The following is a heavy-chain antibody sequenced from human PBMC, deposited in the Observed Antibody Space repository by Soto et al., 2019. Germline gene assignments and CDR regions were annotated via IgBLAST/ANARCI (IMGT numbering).Heavy chain of an antibody. CDR3: ARAAFWSGYPDYYYYYGMDV. Sequence: SETLSLTCTVSGGSISSGGYYWSWIRQHPGKGLEWIGYIYYSGSTYYNPSLKSRVTISVDTSKNQFSLKLSSVTAADTAVYYCARAAFWSGYPDYYYYYGMDVWGKGTTVTVS. CDR1: GGSISSGGYY. D-gene: IGHD3-3*01. J-gene: IGHJ6*04. CDR2: IYYSGST. V-gene: IGHV4-31*03.